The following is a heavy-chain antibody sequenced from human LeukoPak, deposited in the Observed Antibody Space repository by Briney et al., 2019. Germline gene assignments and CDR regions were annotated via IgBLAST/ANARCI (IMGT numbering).Heavy chain of an antibody. CDR2: IHYSGST. J-gene: IGHJ4*02. V-gene: IGHV4-59*08. CDR1: GDSISSYY. D-gene: IGHD2-15*01. Sequence: SETLSLTCTVSGDSISSYYWRWIRHPPGKRLEWIGYIHYSGSTNYNPSLKSRVTISVDMSKNQFSLKLSSVTAADTAVYYCVRLTGYCSGGSCYTFPDYWGQGTLVTVSS. CDR3: VRLTGYCSGGSCYTFPDY.